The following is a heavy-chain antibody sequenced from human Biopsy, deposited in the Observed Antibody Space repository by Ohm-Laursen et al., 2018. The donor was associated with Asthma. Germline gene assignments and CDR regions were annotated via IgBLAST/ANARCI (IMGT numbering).Heavy chain of an antibody. J-gene: IGHJ5*02. Sequence: GTLSLTCTVSGGSISSDYWSWLRQSPGKGLEWIGYIHNSGNTNYNPSLKSRVTMSLDTSKNHFSLRLSFVTAADTAVYFCARGQGRGIQLWSLDPWGQGTLVTVSS. CDR2: IHNSGNT. D-gene: IGHD5-18*01. CDR3: ARGQGRGIQLWSLDP. V-gene: IGHV4-59*01. CDR1: GGSISSDY.